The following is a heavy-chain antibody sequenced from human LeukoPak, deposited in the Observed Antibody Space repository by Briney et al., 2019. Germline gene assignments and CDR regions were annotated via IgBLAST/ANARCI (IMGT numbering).Heavy chain of an antibody. J-gene: IGHJ4*02. CDR2: IYYIGST. CDR1: GGSISSSSYY. CDR3: ARRGEGTSMSRFDY. V-gene: IGHV4-39*01. D-gene: IGHD3-22*01. Sequence: SETLSLTCTVSGGSISSSSYYWGWIRQPPGKGLEWMGSIYYIGSTYYTPSLKSRVTISADTSKKQFSLKLSSVTAADTAVYYCARRGEGTSMSRFDYWGQGTPVTVSS.